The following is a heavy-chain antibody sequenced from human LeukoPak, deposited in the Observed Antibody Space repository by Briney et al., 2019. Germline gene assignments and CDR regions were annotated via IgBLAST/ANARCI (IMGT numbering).Heavy chain of an antibody. CDR1: GFTFSSYA. V-gene: IGHV3-30*04. CDR2: ISYDGSNK. Sequence: PGGSLRLSCAASGFTFSSYAMHWVRQAPGKGLEWVAVISYDGSNKYYADSVKGRFTISRDNSKNTLYLQMNSLRAEDTAVYYCAKGGGSVYGMDVWGQGTTVTVSS. J-gene: IGHJ6*02. CDR3: AKGGGSVYGMDV. D-gene: IGHD6-19*01.